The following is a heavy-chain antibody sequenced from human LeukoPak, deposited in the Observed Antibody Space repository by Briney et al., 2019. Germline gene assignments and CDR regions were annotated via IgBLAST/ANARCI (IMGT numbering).Heavy chain of an antibody. CDR3: ARGNPPLRIAAAGTEYYYYMDV. CDR1: GYTFTSYD. Sequence: ASVKVSCKASGYTFTSYDINWVRQATGQGLEWMGWMNPNSGNTGYAQKFQGRVTMTRNTSISTAYMELRSLRSDDTAVYYCARGNPPLRIAAAGTEYYYYMDVWGKGTTVTISS. D-gene: IGHD6-13*01. V-gene: IGHV1-8*01. CDR2: MNPNSGNT. J-gene: IGHJ6*03.